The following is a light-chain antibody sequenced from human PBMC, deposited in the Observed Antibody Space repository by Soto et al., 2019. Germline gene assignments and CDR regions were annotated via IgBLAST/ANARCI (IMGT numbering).Light chain of an antibody. J-gene: IGLJ2*01. CDR1: SRDIGSSPY. Sequence: QSALTQPASVSGSPGQSITISCTGTSRDIGSSPYVSWYQQYPGKAPKCMIYDVNNRPSVVSNRFSGSKSGNTASLSISGLQAEYEAVYYCTSFTATNTLALGGGTKVTV. CDR2: DVN. V-gene: IGLV2-14*03. CDR3: TSFTATNTLA.